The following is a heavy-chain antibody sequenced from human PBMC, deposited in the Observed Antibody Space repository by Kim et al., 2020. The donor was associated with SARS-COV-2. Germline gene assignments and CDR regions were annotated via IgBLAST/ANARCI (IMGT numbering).Heavy chain of an antibody. J-gene: IGHJ4*02. V-gene: IGHV3-33*05. CDR3: ARDRRHSKVVVTAIVSPYFDH. D-gene: IGHD2-21*02. CDR1: GMTFSSYG. CDR2: ISPDGSIK. Sequence: GGSLRLSCAASGMTFSSYGMHWVRQAPGKGLEWVAFISPDGSIKYYGESVKGRFTISRDNSKNTLLLQMNSLRAEDTAVYQCARDRRHSKVVVTAIVSPYFDHWGQGTLVTVSS.